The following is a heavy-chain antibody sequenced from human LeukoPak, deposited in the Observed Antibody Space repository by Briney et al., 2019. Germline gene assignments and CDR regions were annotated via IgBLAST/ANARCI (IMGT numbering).Heavy chain of an antibody. CDR2: IYYSGST. CDR1: GGSISSSSYY. CDR3: TAYIAAAGTDVDY. Sequence: PSETLSLTCTVSGGSISSSSYYWGWIRQPPGKGLEWIGSIYYSGSTYFNPSLKSRVTISVDTSKNQFSLKLSSVTAADTAVYYCTAYIAAAGTDVDYWGQGTLVTVSS. J-gene: IGHJ4*02. V-gene: IGHV4-39*01. D-gene: IGHD6-13*01.